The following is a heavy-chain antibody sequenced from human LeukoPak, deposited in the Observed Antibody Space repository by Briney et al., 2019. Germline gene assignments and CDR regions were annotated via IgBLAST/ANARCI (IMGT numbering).Heavy chain of an antibody. Sequence: PGRSLRLSCAASGLTFSDYYMSWIRQAPGKGLEWVSYISSSGSTIYYADSVKGRFTISRDNAKNSLYLQMNSLRAEDTAVYYCASDITYCGGDCYPRGYFQHWGQGTLVTVSS. CDR3: ASDITYCGGDCYPRGYFQH. D-gene: IGHD2-21*02. CDR2: ISSSGSTI. CDR1: GLTFSDYY. V-gene: IGHV3-11*01. J-gene: IGHJ1*01.